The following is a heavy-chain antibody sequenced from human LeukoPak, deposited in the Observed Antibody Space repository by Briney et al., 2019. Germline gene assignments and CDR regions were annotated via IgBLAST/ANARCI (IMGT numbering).Heavy chain of an antibody. J-gene: IGHJ4*02. CDR3: AKGADCSGGNCHFDY. D-gene: IGHD2-15*01. Sequence: GGSLRLSCAASGFTLSSYAMHWVRQAPGKGLEYVSAISSNGGSTYYANSVKGRFTISRDNSKNTLYLQMNSLRAEDTAVYYCAKGADCSGGNCHFDYWGQGTLVTVSS. CDR1: GFTLSSYA. CDR2: ISSNGGST. V-gene: IGHV3-64*01.